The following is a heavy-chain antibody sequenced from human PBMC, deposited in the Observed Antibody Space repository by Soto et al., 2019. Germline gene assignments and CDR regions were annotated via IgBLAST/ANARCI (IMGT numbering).Heavy chain of an antibody. CDR3: ARGGGYYGSGAYYRGYFDH. CDR1: GYSFANYT. CDR2: LNPDTAST. D-gene: IGHD3-10*01. V-gene: IGHV1-3*01. J-gene: IGHJ4*02. Sequence: QVQLVQSGAEVKKPGASVTVSCKASGYSFANYTIHWVRQAPGQGLEWMGWLNPDTASTKFSPKFQGRVIITRVKSANTALMQLTSLTSEDTALYYGARGGGYYGSGAYYRGYFDHWGLGTLVAVSS.